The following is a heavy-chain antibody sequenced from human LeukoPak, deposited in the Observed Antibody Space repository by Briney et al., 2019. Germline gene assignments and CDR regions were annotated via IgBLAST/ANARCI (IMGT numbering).Heavy chain of an antibody. CDR3: ARGPNYYDSSGYYGVYY. J-gene: IGHJ4*02. V-gene: IGHV4-4*07. CDR1: GGSISSYY. CDR2: IYTSGST. D-gene: IGHD3-22*01. Sequence: SETLSLTCTVSGGSISSYYWSWIRQPAGKGLEWIGRIYTSGSTNYNPSLKSRVTMSVDTSKHQFSLKLSSVTAADTAVYYCARGPNYYDSSGYYGVYYWGQGTLVTASS.